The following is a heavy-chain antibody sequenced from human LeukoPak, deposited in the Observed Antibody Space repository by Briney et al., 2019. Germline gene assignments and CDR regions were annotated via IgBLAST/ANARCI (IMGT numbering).Heavy chain of an antibody. V-gene: IGHV4-39*07. CDR2: NSGST. D-gene: IGHD6-19*01. J-gene: IGHJ4*02. CDR1: GGSISSSSYY. CDR3: ARESLNRIAVAGTY. Sequence: PSETLSLTCTVSGGSISSSSYYWGWIRQPPGKGLEWIGSNSGSTYYNPSLKSRVTISVDTSKNQFSLKLSSVTAADTAVYYFARESLNRIAVAGTYWGQGTLVTVSS.